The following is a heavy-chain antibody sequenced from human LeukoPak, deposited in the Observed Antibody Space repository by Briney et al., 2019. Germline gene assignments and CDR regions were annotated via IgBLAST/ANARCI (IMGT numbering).Heavy chain of an antibody. V-gene: IGHV3-9*01. J-gene: IGHJ4*02. CDR2: ISWNSGSI. CDR1: GFTFDDYA. Sequence: GRSLRLSCAASGFTFDDYAMHWVRQAPGKGLEWVSGISWNSGSIGYADSVKGRFTISRDNAKNSLYLQMNSLRAEDTALYYCAKDLYSSSSRTFDYWGQGTLVTVSS. CDR3: AKDLYSSSSRTFDY. D-gene: IGHD6-13*01.